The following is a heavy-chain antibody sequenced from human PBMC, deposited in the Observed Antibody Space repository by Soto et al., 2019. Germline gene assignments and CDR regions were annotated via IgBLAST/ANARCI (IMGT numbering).Heavy chain of an antibody. CDR1: GYTLTTYG. CDR2: ISPYKGNS. Sequence: QVQLVQSGAEVKNPGASVKVSCKASGYTLTTYGLSWVRKAPGHVREWVAWISPYKGNSKIAQQFEGRVTLTTDTSTSTAFMKLRSLRAEDTAVYYWARGLNGGYCGTTPCTPWGGRFDPWGQGTLVTVSS. J-gene: IGHJ5*02. D-gene: IGHD2-2*01. CDR3: ARGLNGGYCGTTPCTPWGGRFDP. V-gene: IGHV1-18*01.